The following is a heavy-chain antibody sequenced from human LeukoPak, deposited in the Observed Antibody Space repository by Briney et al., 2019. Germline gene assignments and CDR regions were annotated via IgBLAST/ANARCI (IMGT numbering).Heavy chain of an antibody. J-gene: IGHJ4*02. CDR3: AKAGANSGYY. Sequence: GASVKVSCKASGYTFTSYAMNWVRQAPGQGLEWMGWISAYNGNTNYAQKLQGRVTMTTDTSTSTAYMGLRSLRSDDTAVYYCAKAGANSGYYWGQGTLVTVSS. D-gene: IGHD1-26*01. CDR1: GYTFTSYA. CDR2: ISAYNGNT. V-gene: IGHV1-18*01.